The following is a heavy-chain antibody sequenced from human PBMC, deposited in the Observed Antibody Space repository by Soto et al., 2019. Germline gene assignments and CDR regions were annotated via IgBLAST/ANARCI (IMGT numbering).Heavy chain of an antibody. CDR1: GFTFSSYS. D-gene: IGHD6-13*01. CDR3: ARAVAAAGLYYYYGMDV. J-gene: IGHJ6*02. Sequence: EVQLVESGGGLVQPGGSLRLSCAASGFTFSSYSMNWVRQAPGKGLEWVSYISSSSSTIYYADSVKGRFTISRDNSKNSLSLQMNSLRDEDTDVYYCARAVAAAGLYYYYGMDVWGQGTTVTVSS. CDR2: ISSSSSTI. V-gene: IGHV3-48*02.